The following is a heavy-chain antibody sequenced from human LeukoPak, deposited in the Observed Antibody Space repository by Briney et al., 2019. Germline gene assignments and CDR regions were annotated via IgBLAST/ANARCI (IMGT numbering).Heavy chain of an antibody. J-gene: IGHJ4*02. CDR1: GFSFTSYG. V-gene: IGHV1-18*01. CDR2: ISAYDGST. CDR3: ARIAEQHLQYYYDY. D-gene: IGHD6-13*01. Sequence: ASVKVSCKASGFSFTSYGFSWGRQSPGQGLEWMGWISAYDGSTNYAQKLQGRVTMATDTSTSTAYMDLRSLRSDDSAVYFCARIAEQHLQYYYDYWGQGTLVTVSS.